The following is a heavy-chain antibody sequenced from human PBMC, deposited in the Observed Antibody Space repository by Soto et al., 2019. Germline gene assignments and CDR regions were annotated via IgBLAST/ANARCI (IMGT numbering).Heavy chain of an antibody. J-gene: IGHJ6*02. CDR3: AKVEQQLDYYYGMDV. V-gene: IGHV3-30-3*01. D-gene: IGHD6-13*01. Sequence: QVQLVESGGGVVQPGRSLRLSCAASGFTFSDYAMHWVRQAPGKGLEWVAVISYDGSNQYYADSVKGRFTISRDTSKNTLFLQMNSLRPEDTAVYYCAKVEQQLDYYYGMDVCGQGTTVTVSS. CDR1: GFTFSDYA. CDR2: ISYDGSNQ.